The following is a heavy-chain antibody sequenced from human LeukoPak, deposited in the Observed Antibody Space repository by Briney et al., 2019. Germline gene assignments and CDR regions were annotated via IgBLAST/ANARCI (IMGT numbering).Heavy chain of an antibody. CDR2: IIPIFGTA. D-gene: IGHD5-18*01. Sequence: ASVKVSCKASGGTFSSYAISWVRQAPGQGLKWMGGIIPIFGTANYAQKFQGRVTITTDESTSTAYMELSSLRSEDTAVYYCARGGYSYGDYYYYMDVWGKGTTVTVSS. CDR1: GGTFSSYA. V-gene: IGHV1-69*05. CDR3: ARGGYSYGDYYYYMDV. J-gene: IGHJ6*03.